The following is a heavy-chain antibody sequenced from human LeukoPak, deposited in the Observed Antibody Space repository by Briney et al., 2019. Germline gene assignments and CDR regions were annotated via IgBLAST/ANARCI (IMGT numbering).Heavy chain of an antibody. CDR2: IFYRGINSYHS. CDR3: ASKPVVPASQGHCFDP. Sequence: SGTLSLTCTVSGASVTTHYWSWIRQPPGKGLEWIGNIFYRGINSYHSSYDPSLRSRATMSIDTSKNQVSLNLTSVTAADTAVYYCASKPVVPASQGHCFDPWGQGTLVTVSS. CDR1: GASVTTHY. J-gene: IGHJ5*02. V-gene: IGHV4-59*02. D-gene: IGHD2-2*01.